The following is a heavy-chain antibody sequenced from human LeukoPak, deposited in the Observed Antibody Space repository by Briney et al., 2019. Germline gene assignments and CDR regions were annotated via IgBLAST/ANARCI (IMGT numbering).Heavy chain of an antibody. CDR2: INGRGDIT. J-gene: IGHJ3*01. Sequence: GGSLRLSCVASESTLANYAVAWFRQAPGEGLQWVSSINGRGDITYYADSVRGRFTISRDNSKNTMLLQMNSLRAEDAAIYFCARVVGGPDVGRDAFSVWARGTLVTVPS. D-gene: IGHD6-19*01. CDR1: ESTLANYA. CDR3: ARVVGGPDVGRDAFSV. V-gene: IGHV3-23*01.